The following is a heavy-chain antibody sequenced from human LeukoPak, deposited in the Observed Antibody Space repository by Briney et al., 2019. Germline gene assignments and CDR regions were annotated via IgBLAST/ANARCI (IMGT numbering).Heavy chain of an antibody. D-gene: IGHD1-14*01. CDR2: IKSDGSST. Sequence: LSRAXXGFTFRSYWXHWVRQAPGKGLVWVSRIKSDGSSTTYADSVKGRFTISRDNAKNTLYLQMNSLRGEDTGVYYCARDAAGLDYWGQGTLVTVSS. V-gene: IGHV3-74*01. CDR1: GFTFRSYW. CDR3: ARDAAGLDY. J-gene: IGHJ4*02.